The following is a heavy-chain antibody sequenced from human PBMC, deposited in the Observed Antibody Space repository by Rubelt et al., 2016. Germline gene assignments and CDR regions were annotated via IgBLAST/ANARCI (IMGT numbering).Heavy chain of an antibody. CDR1: GYTFTSYS. CDR2: INAGNGDT. D-gene: IGHD6-19*01. CDR3: ATHGSGWSFDY. V-gene: IGHV1-3*01. J-gene: IGHJ4*02. Sequence: QVQLVQSGAEVKKPGASVKVSCKASGYTFTSYSMHWVRQAPGQRLEWMGWINAGNGDTKYTQKFQGRFTITRDKTATTAYSELSSLGAEDTAVDYCATHGSGWSFDYWGQGTLVTVSS.